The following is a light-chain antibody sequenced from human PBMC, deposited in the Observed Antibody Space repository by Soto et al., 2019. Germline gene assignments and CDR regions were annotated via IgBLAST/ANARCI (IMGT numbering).Light chain of an antibody. J-gene: IGLJ1*01. CDR1: SSKIGNNY. Sequence: QSVLTQPPSVSAAPGQKVTISFSGSSSKIGNNYVSWYQHLPGTAPKLLIYENNKRPSGIPDRFSGSKSGTSATLGITGLQTGDEADYYCRPPASSMRAYDFGTGTKVPVL. CDR2: ENN. CDR3: RPPASSMRAYD. V-gene: IGLV1-51*02.